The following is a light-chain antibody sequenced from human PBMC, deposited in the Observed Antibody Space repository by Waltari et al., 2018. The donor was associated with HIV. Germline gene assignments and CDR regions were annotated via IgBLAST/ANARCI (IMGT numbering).Light chain of an antibody. CDR2: DAS. CDR1: QSIGNY. Sequence: EIVLTQSPATLSLSPGERATLSCRASQSIGNYLALYQQKPGQTPRLLIYDASDRATGSQARFSGSGSGTDFTLTISSLEPEDFAVYYCQERGIWPLVSFGGGTKV. CDR3: QERGIWPLVS. V-gene: IGKV3-11*01. J-gene: IGKJ4*01.